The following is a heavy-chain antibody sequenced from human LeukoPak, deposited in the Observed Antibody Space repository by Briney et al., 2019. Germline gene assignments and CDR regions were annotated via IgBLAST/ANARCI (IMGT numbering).Heavy chain of an antibody. CDR2: INHIGST. CDR3: ARVGYPTQRRVLSAVTVPTAGAFDI. Sequence: SETLSLTCAVYGGSFNTYYWTWIRQPPGKGLEWIGEINHIGSTKYSPSLESRVTISVDTSKNQFSLRLTSVTAADTAVYYCARVGYPTQRRVLSAVTVPTAGAFDIWGQGTLVTVSS. CDR1: GGSFNTYY. J-gene: IGHJ3*02. V-gene: IGHV4-34*01. D-gene: IGHD2-21*02.